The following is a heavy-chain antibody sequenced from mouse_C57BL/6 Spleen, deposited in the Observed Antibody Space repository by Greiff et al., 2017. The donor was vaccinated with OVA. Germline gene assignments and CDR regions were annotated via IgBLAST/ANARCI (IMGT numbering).Heavy chain of an antibody. CDR3: ARSTRDYAMDY. CDR1: GYSFTGYY. J-gene: IGHJ4*01. V-gene: IGHV1-42*01. CDR2: INPSTGGT. Sequence: VQLQQSGPELVKPGASVKISCKASGYSFTGYYMNWVKQSPEKSLEWIGEINPSTGGTTYNQKFKAKATLTVDKSSSTAYMQLKSLTSEYSAVYYCARSTRDYAMDYWGQGTSVTVSS.